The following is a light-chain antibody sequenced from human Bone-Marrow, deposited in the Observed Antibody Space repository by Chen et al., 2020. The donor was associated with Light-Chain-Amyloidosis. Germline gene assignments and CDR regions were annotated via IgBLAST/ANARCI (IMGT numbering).Light chain of an antibody. Sequence: SYVLTQPSSVSVAPGKTATIACGGNNIGSTSVHWYQQTPGQAPLLVVYDDSDRPSGIPERLSCSNSGNTSTLTISRVESGDEAAYYCQVWDRSSDRPVFGGGTKLTVL. J-gene: IGLJ3*02. CDR3: QVWDRSSDRPV. CDR2: DDS. V-gene: IGLV3-21*03. CDR1: NIGSTS.